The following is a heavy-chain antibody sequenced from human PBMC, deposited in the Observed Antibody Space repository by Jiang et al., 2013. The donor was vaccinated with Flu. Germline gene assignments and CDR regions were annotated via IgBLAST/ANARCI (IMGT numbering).Heavy chain of an antibody. CDR1: GYTFARYG. J-gene: IGHJ4*02. CDR2: INVDNDNT. CDR3: ARDSAVTGYYFDY. D-gene: IGHD4-17*01. Sequence: GAEVKKSGASVKVSCKASGYTFARYGMHWVRQAPGHSLEWMGWINVDNDNTEYSRKFQGRVTITRDTAASTAYMELSDLRSEDTAVYYCARDSAVTGYYFDYWGQGTLVAVSS. V-gene: IGHV1-3*01.